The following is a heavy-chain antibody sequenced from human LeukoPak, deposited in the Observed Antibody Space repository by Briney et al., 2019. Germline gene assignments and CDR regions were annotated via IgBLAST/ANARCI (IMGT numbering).Heavy chain of an antibody. CDR3: AKRFWNYYFDY. Sequence: PSETLSLTCAVYGGSFSGYYWSWIRQPPGKGLEWIGEINHSGSTYYNPSLRSRVTISVDTSKNQFSLKLSSATAADTAVYYCAKRFWNYYFDYWGQGTLVTVSS. CDR2: INHSGST. V-gene: IGHV4-34*01. D-gene: IGHD3-3*01. J-gene: IGHJ4*02. CDR1: GGSFSGYY.